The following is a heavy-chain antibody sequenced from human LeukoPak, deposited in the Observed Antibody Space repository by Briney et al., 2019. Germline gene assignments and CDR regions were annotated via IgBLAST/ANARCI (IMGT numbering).Heavy chain of an antibody. CDR3: ARGIRGGKPYCSGGSCFSDDHPLFDY. CDR1: GYTFTSYG. D-gene: IGHD2-15*01. Sequence: ASVKVSCKASGYTFTSYGISWVRQAPGQGLEWMGWISAYNGNTNYAQKLQGRVTMTTDTSTSTAYMELSSLRSEDMAVYYCARGIRGGKPYCSGGSCFSDDHPLFDYWGQGTLVTVSS. V-gene: IGHV1-18*03. J-gene: IGHJ4*02. CDR2: ISAYNGNT.